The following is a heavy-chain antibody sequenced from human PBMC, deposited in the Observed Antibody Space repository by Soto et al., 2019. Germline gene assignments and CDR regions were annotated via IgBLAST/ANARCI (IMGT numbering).Heavy chain of an antibody. CDR2: IYYSGST. J-gene: IGHJ4*02. V-gene: IGHV4-59*01. CDR3: ASKWLGEPYKFDY. Sequence: SETLSLTCTVSGGSISSYYWSWIRQPPGKGLEWIGYIYYSGSTKYNPSLKSRVTISVDTSKNQFSLKLSSVTAADTAVYYCASKWLGEPYKFDYWGQGALVTVSS. CDR1: GGSISSYY. D-gene: IGHD3-10*01.